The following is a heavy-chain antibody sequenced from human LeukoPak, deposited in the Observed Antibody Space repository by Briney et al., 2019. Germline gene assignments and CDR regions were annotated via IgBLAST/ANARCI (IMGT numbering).Heavy chain of an antibody. CDR2: TNVGNDYT. J-gene: IGHJ4*02. V-gene: IGHV1-3*01. CDR3: ARDDFSTYPGLNYFDY. Sequence: PSASVKVSCKASGYTFTHYAVHWVRQAPGQRLEWMGWTNVGNDYTESSQKFQDRLTITSDTTATTVYMELSSLRSEDTAVHYCARDDFSTYPGLNYFDYWGQGSLVTVSS. CDR1: GYTFTHYA. D-gene: IGHD4-11*01.